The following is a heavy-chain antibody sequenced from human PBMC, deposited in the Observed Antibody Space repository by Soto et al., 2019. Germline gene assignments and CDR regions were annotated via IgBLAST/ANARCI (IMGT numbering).Heavy chain of an antibody. J-gene: IGHJ4*02. CDR2: ISGSGGST. Sequence: GGSLRLSCAASGFSFSSYAMGWVRQAPGKGLEWVSGISGSGGSTYYADSVKGRFTISRDNAKNSLYLQMNSLRAEDTAVYYCARDTGPSRHGDYVDYWGQGTLVTVSS. CDR1: GFSFSSYA. V-gene: IGHV3-23*01. CDR3: ARDTGPSRHGDYVDY. D-gene: IGHD2-8*02.